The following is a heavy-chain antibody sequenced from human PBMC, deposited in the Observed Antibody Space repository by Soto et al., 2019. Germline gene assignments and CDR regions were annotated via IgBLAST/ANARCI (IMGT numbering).Heavy chain of an antibody. Sequence: QVQLVQSGAEVKKPGSSVKVSCKASGGTFSSYAISWVRQAPGQGLEWMGGIIPIFGTANYAQKLQGRVTITADESTSTAYMELSSLRSEDTAVYYCARTIAAAGQSRRYYFDYWGQGTLVTVSS. J-gene: IGHJ4*02. D-gene: IGHD6-13*01. CDR2: IIPIFGTA. CDR1: GGTFSSYA. CDR3: ARTIAAAGQSRRYYFDY. V-gene: IGHV1-69*01.